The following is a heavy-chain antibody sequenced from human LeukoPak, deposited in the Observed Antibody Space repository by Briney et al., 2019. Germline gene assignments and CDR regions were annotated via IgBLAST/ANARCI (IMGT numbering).Heavy chain of an antibody. CDR1: GFTFSSSG. CDR3: AKRRYDSSGHFDS. CDR2: ISGSGSYT. D-gene: IGHD3-22*01. V-gene: IGHV3-23*01. J-gene: IGHJ4*02. Sequence: GGSLRLSCAASGFTFSSSGMIWVRQAPGKGLEWVSAISGSGSYTDYADSVKGRFTISKDNSKNTVYMRMSSLRAEDTALYYCAKRRYDSSGHFDSWGQGTLVTVSS.